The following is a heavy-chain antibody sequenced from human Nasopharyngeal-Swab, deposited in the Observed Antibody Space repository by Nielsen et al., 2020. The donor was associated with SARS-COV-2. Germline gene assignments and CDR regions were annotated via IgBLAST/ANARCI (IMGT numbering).Heavy chain of an antibody. D-gene: IGHD4-11*01. CDR3: ARWDYSNYDLDY. CDR1: GFTFSSYS. V-gene: IGHV3-21*01. J-gene: IGHJ4*02. Sequence: GESLKISCAASGFTFSSYSMNWVRQAPGKGLEWVSSISSSSSYIYYADSVMGRFTISRDNAKNSLYLQMNSLRAEDTAVYYCARWDYSNYDLDYWGQGTLVTVSS. CDR2: ISSSSSYI.